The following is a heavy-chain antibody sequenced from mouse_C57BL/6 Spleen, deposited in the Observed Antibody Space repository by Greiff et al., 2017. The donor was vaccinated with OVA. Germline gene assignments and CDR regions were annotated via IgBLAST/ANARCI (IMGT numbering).Heavy chain of an antibody. V-gene: IGHV1-82*01. CDR3: ARGVAMDY. CDR1: GYAFSSSW. CDR2: IYPGDGDT. J-gene: IGHJ4*01. Sequence: VQLQQSGPELVKPGASVKISCKASGYAFSSSWMNWVKQRPGKGLEWIGRIYPGDGDTNYNGKFKGKATLTADKSSSTAYMQLISLTSEDSAVYFCARGVAMDYWGQGTSVTVSS.